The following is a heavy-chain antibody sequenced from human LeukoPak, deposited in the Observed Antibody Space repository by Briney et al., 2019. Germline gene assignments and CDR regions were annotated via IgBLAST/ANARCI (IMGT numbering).Heavy chain of an antibody. Sequence: ASVKVSCKASGGTFSSYAISWVRQAPGQGLAWMGRIIPILGIANYAQKFQGRVTITADKSTSTAYMELSSLSSEDTAVYYCAREYSSSLPNDYWGQGTLVTVSS. CDR1: GGTFSSYA. D-gene: IGHD6-6*01. CDR2: IIPILGIA. CDR3: AREYSSSLPNDY. V-gene: IGHV1-69*04. J-gene: IGHJ4*02.